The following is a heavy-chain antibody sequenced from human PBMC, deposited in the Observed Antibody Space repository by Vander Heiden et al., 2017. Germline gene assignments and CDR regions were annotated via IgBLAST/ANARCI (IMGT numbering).Heavy chain of an antibody. D-gene: IGHD2-15*01. CDR1: GGTFSSYA. CDR2: IIPIFGTA. V-gene: IGHV1-69*01. J-gene: IGHJ4*02. CDR3: ASSALGYCSGGSCYSLDY. Sequence: QVQLVQSGAEVKKPGSSVKVSCKASGGTFSSYAISWVRQAPGQGLEWRGGIIPIFGTANYAQKFQGRVTITADESTSTAYMELSSLRSEDTAVYYCASSALGYCSGGSCYSLDYWGQGTLVTVSS.